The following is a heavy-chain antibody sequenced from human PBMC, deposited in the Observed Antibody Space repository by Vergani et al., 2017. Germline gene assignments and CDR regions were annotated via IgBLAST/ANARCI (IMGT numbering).Heavy chain of an antibody. CDR1: GGSISSYY. CDR3: ARDLGYGSGWSKWDAFDI. D-gene: IGHD6-19*01. CDR2: IYYSGST. Sequence: QVQLQESGPGLVKPSETLSLTCTVSGGSISSYYWSWIRQPPGKGLEWIGYIYYSGSTNYNPSLKSRVTISVDTSKNQFSLKLSSVTAADTAVYYCARDLGYGSGWSKWDAFDIWGQGTMVTVSS. J-gene: IGHJ3*02. V-gene: IGHV4-59*01.